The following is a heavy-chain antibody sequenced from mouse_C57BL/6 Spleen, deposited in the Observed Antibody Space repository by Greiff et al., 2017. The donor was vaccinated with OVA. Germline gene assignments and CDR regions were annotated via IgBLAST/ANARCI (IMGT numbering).Heavy chain of an antibody. CDR2: IDPSDSET. Sequence: QVQLQQPGAELVRPGSSVKLSCKASGYTFTSYWMHWVKQRPIQGLEWIGNIDPSDSETHYNQKFKDKATLTVDKSSSTAYMQLSSLTSEDSAVYYCARYYYGSSERNYFDYWGQGTTLTVSS. D-gene: IGHD1-1*01. V-gene: IGHV1-52*01. J-gene: IGHJ2*01. CDR1: GYTFTSYW. CDR3: ARYYYGSSERNYFDY.